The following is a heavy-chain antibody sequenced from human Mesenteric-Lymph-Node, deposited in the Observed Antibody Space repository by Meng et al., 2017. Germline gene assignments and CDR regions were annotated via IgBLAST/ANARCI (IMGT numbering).Heavy chain of an antibody. J-gene: IGHJ6*02. V-gene: IGHV1-2*02. CDR1: GYTFTGYY. CDR3: ARDTKQLEKGYYYYGMDV. CDR2: INPNSGGT. D-gene: IGHD6-13*01. Sequence: ASVKVSCKASGYTFTGYYMHWVRQAPGQGLEWMGWINPNSGGTNYAQKFQGRVTMTRDTSISTAYMELSRLRSDDTAVYYCARDTKQLEKGYYYYGMDVWGQGTTVTVSS.